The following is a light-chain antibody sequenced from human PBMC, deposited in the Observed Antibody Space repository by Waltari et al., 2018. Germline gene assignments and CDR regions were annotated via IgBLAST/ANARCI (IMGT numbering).Light chain of an antibody. J-gene: IGKJ4*01. Sequence: TVLTQSPGTLSLSPGERATLSYRASQSPGGNYLVWHQHKPGQPPRLLIYGVSRRATGVPDRFSGSGSGTDFTLTISRLEPEDFAVYYCYHHDYSLTFGGGTKVEIK. CDR3: YHHDYSLT. V-gene: IGKV3-20*01. CDR2: GVS. CDR1: QSPGGNY.